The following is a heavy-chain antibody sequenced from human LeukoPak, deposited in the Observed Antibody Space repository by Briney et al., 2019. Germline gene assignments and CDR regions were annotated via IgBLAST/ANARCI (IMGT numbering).Heavy chain of an antibody. CDR1: GGSISSYY. J-gene: IGHJ4*02. CDR3: AGASPDYYDSSGPNFDY. Sequence: SETLSLTCTVSGGSISSYYWSWIRQPPGKGLEWIGYIYYSGGTNYNPSLKSRVTISVDTSKNQFSLKLSSVTAADTAVYYCAGASPDYYDSSGPNFDYWGQGTLVTVSS. CDR2: IYYSGGT. D-gene: IGHD3-22*01. V-gene: IGHV4-59*01.